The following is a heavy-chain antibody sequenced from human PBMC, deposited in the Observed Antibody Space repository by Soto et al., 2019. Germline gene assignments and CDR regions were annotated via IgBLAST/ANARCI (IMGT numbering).Heavy chain of an antibody. D-gene: IGHD3-22*01. V-gene: IGHV4-30-4*01. Sequence: KPSETLSLTCTVSGGSISRGDYYWSWIRQPPGKGLEWIGYIYYSGSTYYNPSLKSRVTISIDTSKNQFSLKLSSVTAADTAVYYCARDMVLSRYDSSGDYQEYNYFDYWGQGTLVTVSS. J-gene: IGHJ4*02. CDR2: IYYSGST. CDR3: ARDMVLSRYDSSGDYQEYNYFDY. CDR1: GGSISRGDYY.